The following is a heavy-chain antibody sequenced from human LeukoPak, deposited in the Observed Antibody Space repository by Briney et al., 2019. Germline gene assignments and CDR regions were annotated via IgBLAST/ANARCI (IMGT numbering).Heavy chain of an antibody. Sequence: GGSLRLSCAASGFTFSSYEMNWVRQAPGKGLEWVSAISGSGGSTYYADSVKGRFTISRDNSKNTLYLQMNSLRAEDTAVYYCAKAMYYYDSSGYYFDYWGQGTLVTVSS. CDR2: ISGSGGST. CDR1: GFTFSSYE. V-gene: IGHV3-23*01. D-gene: IGHD3-22*01. J-gene: IGHJ4*02. CDR3: AKAMYYYDSSGYYFDY.